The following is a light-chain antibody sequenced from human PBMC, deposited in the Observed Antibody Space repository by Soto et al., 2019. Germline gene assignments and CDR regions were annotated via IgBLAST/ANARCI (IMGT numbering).Light chain of an antibody. CDR1: QDVSNN. CDR2: ATS. V-gene: IGKV1-33*01. CDR3: QQYDNFPSVT. J-gene: IGKJ2*01. Sequence: DIQMTQSPSSLSASVGERVTITCQASQDVSNNLNWYQHKPGTAPKRLIYATSTVETGVPSRFSGGGSWTDFTFTISSLQAEDIGTYYCQQYDNFPSVTFGQGTKLEIK.